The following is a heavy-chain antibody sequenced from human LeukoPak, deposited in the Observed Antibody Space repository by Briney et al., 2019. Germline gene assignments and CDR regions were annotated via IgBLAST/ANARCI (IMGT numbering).Heavy chain of an antibody. J-gene: IGHJ4*02. CDR2: ISGNGGET. V-gene: IGHV3-23*01. CDR3: ARALAVAGTFDY. D-gene: IGHD6-19*01. CDR1: GLTFANFA. Sequence: TGGSLRLSCAVSGLTFANFAMTWVRQAPGKGLDWVSVISGNGGETFYADSVKGRFTISRDNAKNSLYLQMNSLRAEDTAVYYCARALAVAGTFDYWGQGTLVTVSS.